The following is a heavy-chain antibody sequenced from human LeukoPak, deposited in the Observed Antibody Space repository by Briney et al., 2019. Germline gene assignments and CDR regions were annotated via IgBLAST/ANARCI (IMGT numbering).Heavy chain of an antibody. CDR3: ARGFGSGTSPIDL. CDR2: IYATDLT. J-gene: IGHJ5*02. CDR1: GRSIRSVY. V-gene: IGHV4-4*07. Sequence: SETLSLTCTVSGRSIRSVYWNWIRQSAGKGLECIGRIYATDLTNYNPSLKSRVTLSVDMSKNELSLTLKSVTAADTAVYYCARGFGSGTSPIDLWGQGALVTVSS. D-gene: IGHD3-10*01.